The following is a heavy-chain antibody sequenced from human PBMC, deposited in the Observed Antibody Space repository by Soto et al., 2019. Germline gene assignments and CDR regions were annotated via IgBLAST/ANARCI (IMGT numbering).Heavy chain of an antibody. CDR3: AATSQDYYYYYGMDV. CDR2: IVVGSGNT. J-gene: IGHJ6*02. Sequence: SVKVSCNASGFTFTSSAMQWVRQARGQRLEWIGWIVVGSGNTNYAQKFQERVTITRDMSTSTAYMELSSLRSEDTAVYYCAATSQDYYYYYGMDVWGQGTTVTVS. V-gene: IGHV1-58*02. CDR1: GFTFTSSA.